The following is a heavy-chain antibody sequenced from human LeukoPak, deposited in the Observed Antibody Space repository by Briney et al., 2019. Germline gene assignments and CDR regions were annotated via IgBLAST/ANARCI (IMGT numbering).Heavy chain of an antibody. CDR3: ARSWGDYYYYYMDV. V-gene: IGHV4-31*03. D-gene: IGHD3-10*01. J-gene: IGHJ6*03. CDR2: IYYSGST. Sequence: SETLSLTCTVSGGSISSVGYYWSWIRQRPGKGVEWIGYIYYSGSTYYNPSLKSRVTISVDTSKNQFSLKLSSVTAADTAVYYCARSWGDYYYYYMDVWGKGTTVTVSS. CDR1: GGSISSVGYY.